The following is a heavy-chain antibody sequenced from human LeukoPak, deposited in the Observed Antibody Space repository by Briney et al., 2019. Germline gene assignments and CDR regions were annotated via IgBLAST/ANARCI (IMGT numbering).Heavy chain of an antibody. J-gene: IGHJ6*03. D-gene: IGHD1-26*01. Sequence: SDTLSLTCSVSGGSISSYYWSWIRQPPGKGLEYIGHVHDSGSTNYNPSLKSRVTISIDTSKNQFSLKLSSVAAADTAVYYCARVGSYCMDVWGKGSTVTVSS. CDR3: ARVGSYCMDV. V-gene: IGHV4-59*07. CDR2: VHDSGST. CDR1: GGSISSYY.